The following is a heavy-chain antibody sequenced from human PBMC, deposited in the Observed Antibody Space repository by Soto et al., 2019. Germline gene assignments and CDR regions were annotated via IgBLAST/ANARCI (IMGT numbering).Heavy chain of an antibody. D-gene: IGHD2-2*01. Sequence: GGSLRLSCAASGFTFSSYAMSWVRQAPGKGLEWVSAISGSGGSTYYADSVKGRFTISRDNSKNTLYLQMNSLRAEYPAVYYCANGVQGIVVVPAAIYWGQVTLVTVSS. CDR2: ISGSGGST. CDR1: GFTFSSYA. J-gene: IGHJ4*02. V-gene: IGHV3-23*01. CDR3: ANGVQGIVVVPAAIY.